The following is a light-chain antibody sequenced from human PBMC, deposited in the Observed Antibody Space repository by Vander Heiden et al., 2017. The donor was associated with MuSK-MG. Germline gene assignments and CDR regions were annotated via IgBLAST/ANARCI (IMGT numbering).Light chain of an antibody. V-gene: IGKV2D-29*01. J-gene: IGKJ5*01. CDR1: QSLVDCHGRTY. Sequence: DAVMTQSPLSLSVTPGQPASIACTSSQSLVDCHGRTYLYWYLQKAGQPPQLLIYEVSTRFSGAPDRFSGSGSGTHFTLKISRVEAEDVGVYYCMQSIQLPTFGQGTRLEIK. CDR3: MQSIQLPT. CDR2: EVS.